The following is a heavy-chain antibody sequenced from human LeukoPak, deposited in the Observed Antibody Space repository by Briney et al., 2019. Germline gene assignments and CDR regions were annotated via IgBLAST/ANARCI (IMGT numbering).Heavy chain of an antibody. J-gene: IGHJ3*01. D-gene: IGHD3-10*01. V-gene: IGHV4-59*01. CDR2: IYYSGST. Sequence: SETLSLTCTVSGGSISSYYWSWIRRTPGKGLEWIGDIYYSGSTNYNPSLKSRVTISVDTSKNQFSLKLRSVTAADTAVYYCAREGFYGSGDTFDVWGQGTMVTVSS. CDR3: AREGFYGSGDTFDV. CDR1: GGSISSYY.